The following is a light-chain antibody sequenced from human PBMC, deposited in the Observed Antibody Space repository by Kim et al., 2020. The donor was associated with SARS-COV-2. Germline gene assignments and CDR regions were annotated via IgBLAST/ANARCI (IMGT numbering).Light chain of an antibody. CDR3: GAWDSSLSIYV. CDR2: DNY. J-gene: IGLJ1*01. Sequence: QSVLTQPPSVSAAPGEKVMISCSGSNSNIGNNDVAWYQQLPGTAPKLLIYDNYKRPSGIPDRFSGSKSGTSATLGITGLQSGDEADYYCGAWDSSLSIYVFGTGTKVTVL. V-gene: IGLV1-51*01. CDR1: NSNIGNND.